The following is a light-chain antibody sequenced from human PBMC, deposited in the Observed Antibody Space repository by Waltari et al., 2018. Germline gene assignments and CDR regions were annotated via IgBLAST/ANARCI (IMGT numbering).Light chain of an antibody. V-gene: IGKV3-15*01. J-gene: IGKJ1*01. CDR2: GAS. Sequence: EIVMTQSPVTLSVSPGDTATLSCRASQRVHTHVAWYQEKPGRAPRILIYGASARVSGVPARFSDSGSETEFTLTINSLQSDDFAVYYCQQYAASPWTFGQGTKVEVK. CDR1: QRVHTH. CDR3: QQYAASPWT.